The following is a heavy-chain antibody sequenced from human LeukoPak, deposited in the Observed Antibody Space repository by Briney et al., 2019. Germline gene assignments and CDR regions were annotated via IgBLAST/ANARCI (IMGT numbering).Heavy chain of an antibody. CDR2: VHSGGST. Sequence: GGSLRLSCAASGFTFSNTFMSWVRQAPGKGLEWVSVVHSGGSTYCADSVKGRFTISRDNSKSTLYLQMNSLRAEDTAVYYCAREGSSGYYYFDYWGQGTLSPSPQ. CDR1: GFTFSNTF. CDR3: AREGSSGYYYFDY. D-gene: IGHD3-22*01. J-gene: IGHJ4*02. V-gene: IGHV3-66*02.